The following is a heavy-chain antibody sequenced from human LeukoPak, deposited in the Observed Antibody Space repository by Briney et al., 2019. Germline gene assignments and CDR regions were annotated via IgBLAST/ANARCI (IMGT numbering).Heavy chain of an antibody. D-gene: IGHD6-13*01. Sequence: SVKVSCKASGGTFSSYAISWVRQAPGQGLEWMGGIIPIFGSANYTQKFQGRVTMTRDTSTSTVYMELSSLRSEDTAVYYCARDNRAAAEYFQYWGQGTLVTVSS. CDR2: IIPIFGSA. J-gene: IGHJ1*01. V-gene: IGHV1-69*05. CDR1: GGTFSSYA. CDR3: ARDNRAAAEYFQY.